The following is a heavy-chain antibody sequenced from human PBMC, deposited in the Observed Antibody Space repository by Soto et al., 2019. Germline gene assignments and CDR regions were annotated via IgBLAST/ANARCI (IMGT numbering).Heavy chain of an antibody. D-gene: IGHD3-22*01. V-gene: IGHV1-69*02. CDR3: ARARSIAPYYYDSSGYYYYFDY. Sequence: QVQLVQSGAEVKKPGSSGKVSCKASGGTFSSYTISWVLQAPGQGLEWMGRIIPILGIANYAQKFQGRVTITADKSTSTAYMELSSLRSEDTAVYYCARARSIAPYYYDSSGYYYYFDYWGQGTLVTVSS. J-gene: IGHJ4*02. CDR1: GGTFSSYT. CDR2: IIPILGIA.